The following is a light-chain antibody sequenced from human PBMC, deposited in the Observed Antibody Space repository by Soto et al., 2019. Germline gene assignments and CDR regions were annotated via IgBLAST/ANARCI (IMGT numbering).Light chain of an antibody. J-gene: IGKJ1*01. CDR2: FAS. CDR1: QGIGNL. Sequence: DIPLTQSPSFLSASEGDRVTIACRASQGIGNLLAWYQQKPGKGPKLLICFASTLQSGVPSRFTGSGSGTEFTLTISSLQPEDFATYYCQQFNSYPRTFGQGTKVEIK. CDR3: QQFNSYPRT. V-gene: IGKV1-9*01.